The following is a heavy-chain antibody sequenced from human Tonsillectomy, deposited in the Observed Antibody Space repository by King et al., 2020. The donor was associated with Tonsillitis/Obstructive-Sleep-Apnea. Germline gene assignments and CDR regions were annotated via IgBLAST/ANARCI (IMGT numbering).Heavy chain of an antibody. V-gene: IGHV1-69*01. J-gene: IGHJ4*02. CDR2: TIPKFGTT. CDR1: GDTFSSYG. D-gene: IGHD3-22*01. Sequence: QVQLVESGPEVKKPGSSVKVSCKASGDTFSSYGISWVRQAPGQGLEWMGGTIPKFGTTNYAQKFQGRVTITADESTGTGYMSLSGLRSEDTAVFFCVQYYYDNTGYYFFDYWGQGTLITVSS. CDR3: VQYYYDNTGYYFFDY.